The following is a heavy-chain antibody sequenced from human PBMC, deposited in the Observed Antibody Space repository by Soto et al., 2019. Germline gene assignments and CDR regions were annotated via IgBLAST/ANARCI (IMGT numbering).Heavy chain of an antibody. CDR3: ARDPPSGATLDWFDS. CDR2: ISSSGSFM. J-gene: IGHJ5*01. CDR1: GFSFSSGS. D-gene: IGHD1-26*01. Sequence: GGSLRLSCAASGFSFSSGSMGWVRQAPGKGLEWVASISSSGSFMNYADSVKGRFTISRDNAKNSLYLQMRSLKDDDTAVYYCARDPPSGATLDWFDSWGQGTLVTVSS. V-gene: IGHV3-21*01.